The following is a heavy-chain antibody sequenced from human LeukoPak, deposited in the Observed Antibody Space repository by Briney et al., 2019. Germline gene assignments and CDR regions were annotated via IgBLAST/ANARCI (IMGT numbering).Heavy chain of an antibody. V-gene: IGHV1-8*02. D-gene: IGHD4-17*01. J-gene: IGHJ4*02. Sequence: GASVRVSCTASGGTFSSYAISWVRQAPGQGLEWMGWMNPNSGNTGYAQKFQGRVTMTRNTSISTAYMELSSLRSEDTAVYYCARVSDYGDYAFDYWGQGTLVTVSS. CDR1: GGTFSSYA. CDR2: MNPNSGNT. CDR3: ARVSDYGDYAFDY.